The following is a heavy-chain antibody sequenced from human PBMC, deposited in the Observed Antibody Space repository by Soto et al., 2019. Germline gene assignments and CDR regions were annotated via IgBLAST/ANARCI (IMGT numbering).Heavy chain of an antibody. V-gene: IGHV4-4*07. Sequence: QLQLQESGPGLVKPSETVSLTCTVSGDSITSYDWSWMRQPAGKGLEWIGRMFASGSTNYNPSLRRRVTLSIDRAKKQFSLKLNSVTAADTAVYFCARGRYNTGSSIPSFDNWGQGTLGTVSS. J-gene: IGHJ4*02. CDR1: GDSITSYD. D-gene: IGHD6-6*01. CDR3: ARGRYNTGSSIPSFDN. CDR2: MFASGST.